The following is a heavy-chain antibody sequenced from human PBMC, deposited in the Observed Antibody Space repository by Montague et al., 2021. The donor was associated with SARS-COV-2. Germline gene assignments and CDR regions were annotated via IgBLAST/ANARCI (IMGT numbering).Heavy chain of an antibody. J-gene: IGHJ6*02. Sequence: SLRLSCAAAGLTVRSNYMSWVRQTPGKRLEWVSLMFRGGARHYADSVKGRFTISRDDSQNTLYLQMNSLRDEDTAVYYCAREAGGDRGVLGPLLYHGMDVWGQGTTVIVAS. V-gene: IGHV3-66*02. CDR2: MFRGGAR. CDR1: GLTVRSNY. CDR3: AREAGGDRGVLGPLLYHGMDV. D-gene: IGHD3-10*01.